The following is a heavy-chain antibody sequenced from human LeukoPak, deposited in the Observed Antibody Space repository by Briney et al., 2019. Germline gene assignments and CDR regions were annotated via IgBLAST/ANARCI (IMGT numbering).Heavy chain of an antibody. Sequence: LGESLKISCKGSGYSFTSYWIGWVRQMPGKGLEWMGIIYPGDSVTRYSPSFQGQVTISADKSISTAYLQWSSLKASDTAMYYCARQEEYCSSTSCLTYFDYWGQGTLVTVSS. J-gene: IGHJ4*02. CDR3: ARQEEYCSSTSCLTYFDY. V-gene: IGHV5-51*01. D-gene: IGHD2-2*01. CDR2: IYPGDSVT. CDR1: GYSFTSYW.